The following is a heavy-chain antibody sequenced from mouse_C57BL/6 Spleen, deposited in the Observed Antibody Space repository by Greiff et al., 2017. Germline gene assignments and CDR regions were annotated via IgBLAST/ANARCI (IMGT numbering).Heavy chain of an antibody. CDR2: INPNYGTT. CDR3: VNFDDGYFPFAY. Sequence: VQLKQSGPELVKPGASVQISCKASGYSFTDYNMNWVKQSNGKSLEWIGVINPNYGTTSYNQKFKGKATLTVDQSSSTAYMQLNSLTSEDSAVYYCVNFDDGYFPFAYWGQGTLVTVSA. CDR1: GYSFTDYN. D-gene: IGHD2-3*01. V-gene: IGHV1-39*01. J-gene: IGHJ3*01.